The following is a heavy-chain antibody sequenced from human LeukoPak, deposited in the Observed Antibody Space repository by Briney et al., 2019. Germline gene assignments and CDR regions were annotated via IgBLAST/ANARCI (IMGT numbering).Heavy chain of an antibody. CDR1: GYTFTSYA. Sequence: GASVKVSCKASGYTFTSYAMSWVRQAPGQGLEWMGWINTNTENPAYAQGFTGRFVFSVDISVSTAYLQINSLKAEDTAVYYCARMGYCTRATCGGAFDFWGQGTLVTVSS. J-gene: IGHJ4*02. D-gene: IGHD2-8*01. CDR3: ARMGYCTRATCGGAFDF. CDR2: INTNTENP. V-gene: IGHV7-4-1*02.